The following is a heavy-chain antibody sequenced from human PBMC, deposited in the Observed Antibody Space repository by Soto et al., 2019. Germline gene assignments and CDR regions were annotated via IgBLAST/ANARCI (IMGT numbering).Heavy chain of an antibody. CDR1: GFTFSDYY. D-gene: IGHD1-26*01. Sequence: QVQLVESGGGLVKPGGSLRLSCAASGFTFSDYYMSWIRQAPGKGLEWVSYISSSSSYTNYADSVKGRFTISRDNXKXAXXLQMNSLRAEDTAVYYCAREGGRWLQERRYYGMDVWGQGTTVTVSS. J-gene: IGHJ6*02. CDR2: ISSSSSYT. V-gene: IGHV3-11*05. CDR3: AREGGRWLQERRYYGMDV.